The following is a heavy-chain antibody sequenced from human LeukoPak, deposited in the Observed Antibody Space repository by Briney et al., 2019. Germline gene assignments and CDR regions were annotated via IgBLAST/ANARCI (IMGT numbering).Heavy chain of an antibody. CDR2: ISDIGSI. CDR3: AGHHPRNTVDF. D-gene: IGHD2/OR15-2a*01. J-gene: IGHJ4*02. V-gene: IGHV4-61*08. Sequence: SETLSLTCAVSGGSISSGGYSWSWIRQPPGKALEWIAYISDIGSINYNPSLKSRVTISLDTSKNQFSLKLSSVTAADTAVYYCAGHHPRNTVDFWGQGTLVTVSS. CDR1: GGSISSGGYS.